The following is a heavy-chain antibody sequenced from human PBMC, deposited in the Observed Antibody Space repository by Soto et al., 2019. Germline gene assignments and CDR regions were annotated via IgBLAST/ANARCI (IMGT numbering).Heavy chain of an antibody. CDR2: INDRGSI. D-gene: IGHD3-9*01. J-gene: IGHJ2*01. Sequence: QVQLQQWGAGPLRPLETLSLTCGVSGGSFSGYYWAWICQSPGRGLEWIGEINDRGSINYNPSLKSRVTISVDTSKNHYTLNLRPVTAADTAVYYCAGEYHDILTGPPWVWYFDLWGRGTLVTVSS. CDR1: GGSFSGYY. V-gene: IGHV4-34*01. CDR3: AGEYHDILTGPPWVWYFDL.